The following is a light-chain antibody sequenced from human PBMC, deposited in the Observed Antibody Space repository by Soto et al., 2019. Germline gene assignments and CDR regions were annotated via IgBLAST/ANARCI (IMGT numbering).Light chain of an antibody. Sequence: TQFPATLSLAPGERVTLSCRASESVSTNLAWYQQKPGQAPRLLIYGASGRATGIPDRFGGSGSGTDFTLTISRLEPEDFAVYYCQHYGDSRTFGQGTKVDIK. CDR3: QHYGDSRT. V-gene: IGKV3-20*01. CDR1: ESVSTN. J-gene: IGKJ1*01. CDR2: GAS.